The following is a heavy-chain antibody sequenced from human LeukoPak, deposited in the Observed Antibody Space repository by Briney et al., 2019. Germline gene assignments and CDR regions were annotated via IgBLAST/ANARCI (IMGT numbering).Heavy chain of an antibody. J-gene: IGHJ5*02. D-gene: IGHD2-2*01. V-gene: IGHV1-2*06. CDR3: ARAGRRPNIVVVPAAMGSWFDP. CDR2: INPNSGGT. CDR1: GYTFTGYY. Sequence: ASVKVSCKASGYTFTGYYMHWVRQAPGQGLEWMGRINPNSGGTNYAQKFQGRVTMTRDTSISTAYMELSRLRSDDTAVYYCARAGRRPNIVVVPAAMGSWFDPWGQGTLVTVSS.